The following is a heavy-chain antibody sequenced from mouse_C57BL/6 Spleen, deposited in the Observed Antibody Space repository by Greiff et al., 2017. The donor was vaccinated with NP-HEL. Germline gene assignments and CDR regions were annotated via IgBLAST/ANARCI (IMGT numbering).Heavy chain of an antibody. CDR2: ISDGGSYT. V-gene: IGHV5-4*03. Sequence: DVMLVESGGGLVKPGGSLKLSCAASGFTFSSYAMSWVSQTPEKRLEWVATISDGGSYTYYPDNVKGRFTISRDNAKNNLYLQMSHLKSEDTAMYYCARGSTMVFAYWGQGTLVTVSA. D-gene: IGHD2-1*01. J-gene: IGHJ3*01. CDR1: GFTFSSYA. CDR3: ARGSTMVFAY.